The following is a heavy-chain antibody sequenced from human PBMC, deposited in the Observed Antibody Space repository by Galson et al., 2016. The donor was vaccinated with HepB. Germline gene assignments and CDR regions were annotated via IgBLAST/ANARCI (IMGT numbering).Heavy chain of an antibody. D-gene: IGHD3-10*01. CDR1: GFTFDNYP. J-gene: IGHJ4*01. V-gene: IGHV3-9*01. CDR2: ISWNSDSI. CDR3: AKDFGDYYGSGTFLTYFDF. Sequence: SLRLSCAASGFTFDNYPMHWVRQAPGKGLEWVASISWNSDSIGYADSVKGRFTISRDNAKNSLYLEMNSLRPEDTALYYCAKDFGDYYGSGTFLTYFDFWGHGTRVTVSS.